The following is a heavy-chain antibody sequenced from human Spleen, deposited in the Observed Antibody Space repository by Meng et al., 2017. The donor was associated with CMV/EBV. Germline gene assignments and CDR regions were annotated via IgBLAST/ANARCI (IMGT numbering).Heavy chain of an antibody. Sequence: GESLKISCTASGFTFSSYSMNWVRQAPGKGLEWVSSISRSSRYINYADSVKGRFTISRDSAKNTLYLQLSALRAEDTAMYYCARDNSAFFDYWGQGTLVTVSS. CDR2: ISRSSRYI. J-gene: IGHJ4*02. CDR1: GFTFSSYS. D-gene: IGHD4-11*01. V-gene: IGHV3-21*01. CDR3: ARDNSAFFDY.